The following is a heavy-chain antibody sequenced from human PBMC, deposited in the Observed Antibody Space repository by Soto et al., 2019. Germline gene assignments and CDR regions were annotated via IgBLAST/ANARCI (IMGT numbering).Heavy chain of an antibody. CDR1: GFTFRSYA. Sequence: QVQLVESGGGVVQPGRSLRLSCAASGFTFRSYAMHWDRQTPGQGLEWVAVISYDGTNKYYGDSVKGRFTISRDNSKNTVYLEMNSLRPEDTAVYFCASAGGYSNSWFSAEYLKHGGLGTLVTVSS. CDR2: ISYDGTNK. CDR3: ASAGGYSNSWFSAEYLKH. V-gene: IGHV3-30-3*01. J-gene: IGHJ1*01. D-gene: IGHD6-13*01.